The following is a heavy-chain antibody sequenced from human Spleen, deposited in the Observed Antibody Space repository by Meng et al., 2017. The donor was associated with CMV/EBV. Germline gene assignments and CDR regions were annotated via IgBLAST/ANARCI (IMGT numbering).Heavy chain of an antibody. J-gene: IGHJ4*02. Sequence: ASVKVSCKTSGYSFTNNYIHWVRQAPGQGLEWMGMINPSTTTTTYAQRLQGRVAKTRDTSTSTVYMDLSSLRSDDTAVYYCARDLTYGTGDYLDYWGQGTLVTVSS. D-gene: IGHD3-16*01. CDR1: GYSFTNNY. CDR3: ARDLTYGTGDYLDY. V-gene: IGHV1-46*04. CDR2: INPSTTTT.